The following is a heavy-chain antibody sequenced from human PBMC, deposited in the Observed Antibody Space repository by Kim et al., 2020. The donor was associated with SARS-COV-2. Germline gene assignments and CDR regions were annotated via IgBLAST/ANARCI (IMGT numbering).Heavy chain of an antibody. J-gene: IGHJ4*02. D-gene: IGHD6-6*01. CDR2: ISWNSGSI. V-gene: IGHV3-9*01. CDR3: AKDLSYSSSSGTLNFDY. Sequence: GGSLRLSCAASGFTFGDYAMHWVRQAPGKGLEWVSGISWNSGSIGYADSVKGRFTISRDNAKNSLYLQMNSLRAEDTALYYCAKDLSYSSSSGTLNFDYWGQGTLVTVSS. CDR1: GFTFGDYA.